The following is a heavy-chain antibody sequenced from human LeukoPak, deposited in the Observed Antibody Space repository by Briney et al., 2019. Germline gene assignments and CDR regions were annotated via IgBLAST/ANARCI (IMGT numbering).Heavy chain of an antibody. CDR1: GYTFTGYY. V-gene: IGHV1-2*02. CDR2: INPNSGGT. D-gene: IGHD4-17*01. Sequence: ASVKVSCKASGYTFTGYYMHWVRQAPGQGLEWMGWINPNSGGTNYAQKFQGRVTMTRDTSISTAYMEPSRLRSDDTAVYYCARLTTATGYFDYWGQGTLVTVSS. CDR3: ARLTTATGYFDY. J-gene: IGHJ4*02.